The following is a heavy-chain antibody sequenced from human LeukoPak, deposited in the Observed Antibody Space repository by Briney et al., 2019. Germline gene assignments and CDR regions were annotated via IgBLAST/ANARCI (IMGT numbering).Heavy chain of an antibody. CDR3: ARDFERGWFDP. J-gene: IGHJ5*02. Sequence: SETLSLTCTVSGGSISSYYWSWIRQPPGKGLEWIGYIYYSGSTNYNPSLKGRVTISVDTSKNQFSLKLSSVTAADTAVYYCARDFERGWFDPWGQGTLVTVSS. V-gene: IGHV4-59*01. CDR2: IYYSGST. D-gene: IGHD3-10*01. CDR1: GGSISSYY.